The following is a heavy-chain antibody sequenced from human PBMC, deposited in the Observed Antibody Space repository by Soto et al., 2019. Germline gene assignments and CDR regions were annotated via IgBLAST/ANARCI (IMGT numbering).Heavy chain of an antibody. CDR2: IYYSGST. Sequence: SETLSLTCTVSGGSISSYYWSWIRQPPGKGLEWIGYIYYSGSTNYNPSLKSRVTISVDTSKNQFSLKLSSVTAADTVVYYCARHGGYCSGGSCYDYFDYWGQGTLVTVSS. J-gene: IGHJ4*02. D-gene: IGHD2-15*01. CDR1: GGSISSYY. CDR3: ARHGGYCSGGSCYDYFDY. V-gene: IGHV4-59*08.